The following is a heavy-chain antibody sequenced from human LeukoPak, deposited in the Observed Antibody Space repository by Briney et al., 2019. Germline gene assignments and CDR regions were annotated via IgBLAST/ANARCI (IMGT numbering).Heavy chain of an antibody. CDR2: LNPNSGGT. CDR1: GDTLIDYY. J-gene: IGHJ4*02. V-gene: IGHV1-2*02. D-gene: IGHD6-19*01. Sequence: ASVKVSCKASGDTLIDYYIHWVRQAPGQGPEWMGWLNPNSGGTNSAQNFQGRATMTRDTSISTAYMELSRLRSDDTAVYYCARLVISGWYYFDYWGQGTLVTVSS. CDR3: ARLVISGWYYFDY.